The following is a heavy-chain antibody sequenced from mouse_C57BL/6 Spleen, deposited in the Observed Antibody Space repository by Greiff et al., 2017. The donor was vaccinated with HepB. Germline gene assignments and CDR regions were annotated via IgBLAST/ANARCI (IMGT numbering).Heavy chain of an antibody. Sequence: VKLQQPGAELVKPGASVKLSCKASGYTFTSYWMHWVKQRPGQGLEWIGMIHPNSGSTNYNEKFKSKATLTVDKSSSTAYMQLSSLTSEDSAVYYYASAPPYDYDEAWFAYWGQGTLVTVSA. D-gene: IGHD2-4*01. CDR3: ASAPPYDYDEAWFAY. J-gene: IGHJ3*01. CDR1: GYTFTSYW. V-gene: IGHV1-64*01. CDR2: IHPNSGST.